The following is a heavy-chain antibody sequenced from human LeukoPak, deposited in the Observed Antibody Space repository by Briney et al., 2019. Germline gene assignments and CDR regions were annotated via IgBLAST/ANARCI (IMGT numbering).Heavy chain of an antibody. D-gene: IGHD4-17*01. CDR3: AHSGTVTTPHDAFDI. CDR2: IYWNDDK. Sequence: SGPTLVNPTQTLTLTCTFSGFSHSTSGVGVGWIRQPPGKALEWLALIYWNDDKRYSPSLKSRLTITKDTSKNQVVLTMTNMDPVDTATYYCAHSGTVTTPHDAFDIWGQGTMVTVSS. J-gene: IGHJ3*02. CDR1: GFSHSTSGVG. V-gene: IGHV2-5*01.